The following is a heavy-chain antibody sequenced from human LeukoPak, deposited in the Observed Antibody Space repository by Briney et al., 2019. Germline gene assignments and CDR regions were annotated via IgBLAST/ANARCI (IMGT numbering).Heavy chain of an antibody. J-gene: IGHJ4*02. CDR2: INPSGGST. Sequence: ASVKVSCKASGGTFSSYAISWVRQAPGQGLEWMGIINPSGGSTSYAQKFQGRVTMTRDTSTSTVYMELSSLRSEDTAVYYCARVGNYGDYDYWGQGTLVTVSS. CDR3: ARVGNYGDYDY. CDR1: GGTFSSYA. D-gene: IGHD4-17*01. V-gene: IGHV1-46*01.